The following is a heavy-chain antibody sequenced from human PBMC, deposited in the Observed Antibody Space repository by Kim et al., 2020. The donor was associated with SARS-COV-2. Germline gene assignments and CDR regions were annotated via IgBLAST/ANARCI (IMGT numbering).Heavy chain of an antibody. Sequence: AQKFQGRVTMTRDTSTSTVYMELSSLRSEDTAVYYCASNGGRYYYGMDVWGQGTTVTVSS. J-gene: IGHJ6*02. CDR3: ASNGGRYYYGMDV. D-gene: IGHD2-15*01. V-gene: IGHV1-46*01.